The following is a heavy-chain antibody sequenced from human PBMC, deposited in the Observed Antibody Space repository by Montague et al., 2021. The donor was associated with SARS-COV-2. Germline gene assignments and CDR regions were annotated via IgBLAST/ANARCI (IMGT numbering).Heavy chain of an antibody. D-gene: IGHD4-23*01. J-gene: IGHJ4*02. Sequence: PALVKPTQTLTLTCIFSGFSPSTSGMCVSWIRQPPGKALEWLTLIGWDDDKYYSTSLKTRLTISKDTSKNQVVLTMTNMDPVDTATYYCARSYGTTVVTRAFDYWGQGTLVTVSS. CDR3: ARSYGTTVVTRAFDY. CDR2: IGWDDDK. V-gene: IGHV2-70*01. CDR1: GFSPSTSGMC.